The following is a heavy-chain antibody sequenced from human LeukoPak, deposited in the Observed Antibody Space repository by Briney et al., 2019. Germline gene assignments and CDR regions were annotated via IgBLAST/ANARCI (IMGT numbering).Heavy chain of an antibody. CDR2: IPDSGKSI. J-gene: IGHJ4*02. CDR3: ARARQLAKKYYFDY. V-gene: IGHV3-11*04. Sequence: GGSLSLFCAASSFTFSDYNMKWVSLAPGRGREWVSYIPDSGKSIHYAKSLKGRFTLSSDNAKNSQYLQMNSQRAEDTAVYCCARARQLAKKYYFDYWGQGTLVTVSS. D-gene: IGHD6-13*01. CDR1: SFTFSDYN.